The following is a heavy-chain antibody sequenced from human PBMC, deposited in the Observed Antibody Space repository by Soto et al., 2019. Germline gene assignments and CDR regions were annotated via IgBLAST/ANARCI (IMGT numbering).Heavy chain of an antibody. J-gene: IGHJ3*02. V-gene: IGHV3-48*02. Sequence: EVQLVESGGGLVQPGGSLRLSCAASGFTFSSYSMNWVRQAPGKGLEWVSYISSSSSTIYYADSVKGRFTISRDNAKNSLYLQMHRLRDEDTAVYYCARAARTYYYDSSGYHTFDIWGQGTVVTVSS. CDR3: ARAARTYYYDSSGYHTFDI. CDR2: ISSSSSTI. CDR1: GFTFSSYS. D-gene: IGHD3-22*01.